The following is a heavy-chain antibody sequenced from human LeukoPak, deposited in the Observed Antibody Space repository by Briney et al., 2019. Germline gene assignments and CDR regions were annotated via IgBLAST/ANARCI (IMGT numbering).Heavy chain of an antibody. CDR1: GGSFSGYY. CDR2: INHSGST. Sequence: SETLSLTCAVYGGSFSGYYWSWIRQPTGKGLEWIGEINHSGSTNYNPPLKSRVTISVDTSKNQFSLKLSSVTAADTAVYYCATMYDFWSGYSSSYYFDYWGQGTLVTVSS. CDR3: ATMYDFWSGYSSSYYFDY. J-gene: IGHJ4*02. D-gene: IGHD3-3*01. V-gene: IGHV4-34*01.